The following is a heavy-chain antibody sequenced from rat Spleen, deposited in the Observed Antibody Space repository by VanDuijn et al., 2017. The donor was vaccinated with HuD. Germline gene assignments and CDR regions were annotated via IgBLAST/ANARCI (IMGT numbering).Heavy chain of an antibody. D-gene: IGHD1-11*01. CDR2: ISYDGSNT. Sequence: EVQLVESGGGLVQPGRSMKLSCAASGFTFSNFYMVWVRQAPKKGLEWVATISYDGSNTYYRDSVKGRFTISRHNAKNTLYLQMDSLKFEGTATYLRGTGYLGLNPLNFLGQRVMVTVSS. CDR1: GFTFSNFY. J-gene: IGHJ2*01. V-gene: IGHV5-7*01. CDR3: GTGYLGLNPLNF.